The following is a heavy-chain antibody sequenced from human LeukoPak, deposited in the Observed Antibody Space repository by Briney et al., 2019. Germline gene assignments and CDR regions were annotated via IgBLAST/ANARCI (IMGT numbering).Heavy chain of an antibody. D-gene: IGHD3-10*01. CDR2: IYTDGTT. J-gene: IGHJ4*02. Sequence: PGGPLRLSCAASGYTVSTNYMSWVRLAPAKGLEWVSIIYTDGTTKYADSVKGRFTMSRDNSKNTLYLQMNSLRAEDTAVYYCARNFFGSGSFYFEPSYYFDYWGQGTPVTVSS. CDR1: GYTVSTNY. CDR3: ARNFFGSGSFYFEPSYYFDY. V-gene: IGHV3-53*01.